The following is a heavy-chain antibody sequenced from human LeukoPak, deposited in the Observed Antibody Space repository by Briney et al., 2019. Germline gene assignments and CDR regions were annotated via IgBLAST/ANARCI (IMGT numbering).Heavy chain of an antibody. Sequence: GGPLRLSCGAPGFTFSSYGMHWVRQAPGKGLEWVAFIRNDGRNKYYADSGKGRFTISRDNSKNTLYLQMNSLRAEDTAVYYCAKGLRKLIVGSTEYYFDYWGQGTLVTVSS. V-gene: IGHV3-30*02. CDR1: GFTFSSYG. J-gene: IGHJ4*02. D-gene: IGHD1-26*01. CDR2: IRNDGRNK. CDR3: AKGLRKLIVGSTEYYFDY.